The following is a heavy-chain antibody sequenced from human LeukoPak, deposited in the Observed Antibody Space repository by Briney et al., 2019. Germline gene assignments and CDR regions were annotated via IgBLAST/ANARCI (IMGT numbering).Heavy chain of an antibody. CDR2: ISSGGGTT. CDR3: AKAGIAVPATPEY. Sequence: GGSLRLSCAASGFTFSSYATNWVRQAPGKGLEWVSVISSGGGTTYYSDSVKGRFIISRDNSRNTLYLQMNSLRADDTGVYYCAKAGIAVPATPEYCGQGTQVTVSS. V-gene: IGHV3-23*01. D-gene: IGHD6-19*01. J-gene: IGHJ4*02. CDR1: GFTFSSYA.